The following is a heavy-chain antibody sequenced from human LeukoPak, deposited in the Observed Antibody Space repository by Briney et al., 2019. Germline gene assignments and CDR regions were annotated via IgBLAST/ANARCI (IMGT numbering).Heavy chain of an antibody. CDR3: ARMETYYYDSSGYYAIDY. J-gene: IGHJ4*02. CDR2: INSDGSST. V-gene: IGHV3-74*01. D-gene: IGHD3-22*01. Sequence: GGSLRLSCAASGFTFSSYWMHWVRQAPGKGLVWVSRINSDGSSTSYADSVKGRFTIPRDNAKNTLYLQMNSLRAEDTAVYYCARMETYYYDSSGYYAIDYWGQGTLVTVSS. CDR1: GFTFSSYW.